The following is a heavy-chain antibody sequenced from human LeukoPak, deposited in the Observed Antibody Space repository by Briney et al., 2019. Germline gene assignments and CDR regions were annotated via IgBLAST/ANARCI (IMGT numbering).Heavy chain of an antibody. Sequence: PSETLSLTCTVSGGSISSYYWSWIRQPPGKGLEWIGYIYYSGSTNYNPSLKSRVTISVDTSKNQFSLTLSSVTAADTAIYYCARDSPKRYSGSYFDYWGQGTLVTVSS. D-gene: IGHD1-26*01. J-gene: IGHJ4*02. CDR3: ARDSPKRYSGSYFDY. CDR1: GGSISSYY. V-gene: IGHV4-59*12. CDR2: IYYSGST.